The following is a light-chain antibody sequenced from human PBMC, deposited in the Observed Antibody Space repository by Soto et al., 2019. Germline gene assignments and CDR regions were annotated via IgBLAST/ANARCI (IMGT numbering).Light chain of an antibody. CDR3: AAWDGSLSGRV. Sequence: QPVLTQPPSASGTPGQRVTISCSGSSSNIGSTYVYWYQQLPGTAPKLLIYRNNQRPSGVPDRFSGSKSGTSASLAISGLRSEDEADYYCAAWDGSLSGRVFGGGTKLTVL. J-gene: IGLJ3*02. CDR2: RNN. V-gene: IGLV1-47*01. CDR1: SSNIGSTY.